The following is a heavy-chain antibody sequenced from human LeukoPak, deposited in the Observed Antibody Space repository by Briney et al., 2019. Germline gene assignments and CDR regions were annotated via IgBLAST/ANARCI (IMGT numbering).Heavy chain of an antibody. D-gene: IGHD3-16*01. J-gene: IGHJ3*02. Sequence: PGGSLRLSSAASGFTFSSYAMSWVRQAPGKGLEWVSAISGSGGSTYYATSVKGRFTISRGNSKNTLYLQMNSLRAEDTAVYYCAKDLRPFMITPAAFDIWGQGTMVTVSS. CDR1: GFTFSSYA. CDR2: ISGSGGST. CDR3: AKDLRPFMITPAAFDI. V-gene: IGHV3-23*01.